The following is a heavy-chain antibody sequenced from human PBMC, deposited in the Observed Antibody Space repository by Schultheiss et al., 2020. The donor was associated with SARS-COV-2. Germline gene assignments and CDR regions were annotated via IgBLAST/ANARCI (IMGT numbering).Heavy chain of an antibody. CDR1: GFTFSSYA. Sequence: GESLKISCAASGFTFSSYAMSWVRQAPGKGLEWVGRIKSKTDGGTTDYAAPVKGRFTISRDDSKNTLYLQMNSLKTEDTAVYYCTLHTASDYWGQGTLVTVSS. D-gene: IGHD5-18*01. CDR3: TLHTASDY. J-gene: IGHJ4*02. CDR2: IKSKTDGGTT. V-gene: IGHV3-15*01.